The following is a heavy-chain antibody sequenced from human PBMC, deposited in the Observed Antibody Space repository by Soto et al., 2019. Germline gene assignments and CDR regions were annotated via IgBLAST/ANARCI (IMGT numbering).Heavy chain of an antibody. V-gene: IGHV1-3*01. CDR3: ARGDGYYYFDY. CDR2: INAGNGNT. CDR1: GYTFTSYA. D-gene: IGHD3-22*01. J-gene: IGHJ4*02. Sequence: QVQPVQSGAEVKKPGASVKVSCKASGYTFTSYAMHWVRQAPGQRLEWMGWINAGNGNTKYSQKFQGRVTMTRDTSASTAYMELSSLRSEDTAVYYWARGDGYYYFDYWGQGTLVTVSS.